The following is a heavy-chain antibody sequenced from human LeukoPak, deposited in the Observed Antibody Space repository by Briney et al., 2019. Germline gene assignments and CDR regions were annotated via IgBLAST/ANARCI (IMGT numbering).Heavy chain of an antibody. CDR1: GFTFSSYW. D-gene: IGHD3-9*01. V-gene: IGHV3-7*01. CDR2: IKQDGSEK. CDR3: ARVSHFDWPYYYYYYMDV. J-gene: IGHJ6*03. Sequence: PGGSLRLSCAASGFTFSSYWMSWVRQAPEKGLEWVANIKQDGSEKYYVDSVKGRFTISRDNAKNSLYLQMNSLRAEDTAVYYCARVSHFDWPYYYYYYMDVWGKGTTVTVSS.